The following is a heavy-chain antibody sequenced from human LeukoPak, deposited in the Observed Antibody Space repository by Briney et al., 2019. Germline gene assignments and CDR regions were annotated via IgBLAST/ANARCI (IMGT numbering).Heavy chain of an antibody. V-gene: IGHV3-21*01. Sequence: PGGSLRLSCAASGFTFSSYSMNWVRQAPGKGLEWVSSISSSSSYIYYADSVKGRFTISRDNAKNSLYLQMNSLRAEDTAVYYCARARRTPYGSGSYYKDGDAFDIWGQGTTVTVSS. J-gene: IGHJ3*02. CDR3: ARARRTPYGSGSYYKDGDAFDI. CDR1: GFTFSSYS. CDR2: ISSSSSYI. D-gene: IGHD3-10*01.